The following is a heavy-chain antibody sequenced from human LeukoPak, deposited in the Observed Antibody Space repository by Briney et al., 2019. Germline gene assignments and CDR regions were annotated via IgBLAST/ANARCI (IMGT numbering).Heavy chain of an antibody. V-gene: IGHV3-23*01. Sequence: SGGSLRLSCAASGFTFSSYAMSWVRQAPGKGLEWVSAISGSGGSTYYADSVKGRFTISRDNSKNTLYLQMNSLRAEDTAVYYCAKYEKMTVRGAAISYWGQGTLVTVSS. CDR2: ISGSGGST. CDR1: GFTFSSYA. D-gene: IGHD3-10*01. J-gene: IGHJ4*02. CDR3: AKYEKMTVRGAAISY.